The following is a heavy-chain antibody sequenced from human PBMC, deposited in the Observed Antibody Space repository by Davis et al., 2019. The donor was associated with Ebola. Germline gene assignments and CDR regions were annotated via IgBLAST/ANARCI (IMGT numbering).Heavy chain of an antibody. CDR2: ITLNSGTT. J-gene: IGHJ5*02. Sequence: SLKISCATSGLTFDDYAMHWFRQAPGKGLEWVSGITLNSGTTAYADSVKGRFTISRDNAKDSLYLQMKSMRTEDTAFYYCAKDFYGSGSYIDAWGQGTLVAVSS. CDR3: AKDFYGSGSYIDA. D-gene: IGHD3-10*01. CDR1: GLTFDDYA. V-gene: IGHV3-9*01.